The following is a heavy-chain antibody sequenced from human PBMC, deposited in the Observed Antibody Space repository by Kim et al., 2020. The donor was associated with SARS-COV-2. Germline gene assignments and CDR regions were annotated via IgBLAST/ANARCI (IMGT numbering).Heavy chain of an antibody. D-gene: IGHD2-21*01. CDR3: AKWTKVVIARGGYFDY. J-gene: IGHJ4*02. Sequence: DSVKGRFPMSRDNSKKTVSLEMNSLRAEDTAVYFCAKWTKVVIARGGYFDYWGQGTLVTVSS. V-gene: IGHV3-23*01.